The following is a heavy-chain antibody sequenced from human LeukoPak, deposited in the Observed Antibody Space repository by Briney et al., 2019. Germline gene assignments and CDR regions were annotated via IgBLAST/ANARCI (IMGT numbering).Heavy chain of an antibody. CDR1: GFTFDNAW. J-gene: IGHJ6*03. V-gene: IGHV3-15*01. CDR3: ASYGSPPNYYYYYMDV. Sequence: PGGSLRLSCAASGFTFDNAWMNWVRQAPGKGLEWVGRIKSKTDGGTIAYAAPVKGRFTISRDDSKSTLYLQMNSLKTEDTAVYYCASYGSPPNYYYYYMDVWGKGTTVTISS. D-gene: IGHD5-18*01. CDR2: IKSKTDGGTI.